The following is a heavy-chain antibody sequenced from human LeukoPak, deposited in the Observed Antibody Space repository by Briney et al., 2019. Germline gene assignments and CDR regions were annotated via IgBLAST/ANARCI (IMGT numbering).Heavy chain of an antibody. J-gene: IGHJ4*02. CDR2: IKEAGSEK. CDR1: GFTFSNYW. Sequence: PGGSLRLSCAASGFTFSNYWMSWVRQAPGKGLEFMANIKEAGSEKYYVDSVKGRFTISRDNDKNLVPLQMNSLRAEDTAVYYCARGGGMRSWYDFDYWGQGTLVTVSS. CDR3: ARGGGMRSWYDFDY. D-gene: IGHD6-13*01. V-gene: IGHV3-7*04.